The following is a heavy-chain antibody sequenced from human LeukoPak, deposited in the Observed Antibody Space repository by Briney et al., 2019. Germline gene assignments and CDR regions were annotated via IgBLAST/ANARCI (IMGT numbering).Heavy chain of an antibody. CDR1: GYTFTGYY. J-gene: IGHJ4*02. D-gene: IGHD4-17*01. CDR3: ARDSDGDPYFDY. CDR2: INPNSGGT. Sequence: ASVKVSCKTSGYTFTGYYMHWVRRAPGQGLEWMGWINPNSGGTNYAQKFQGRVTMTRDTSISTAYMELSRLRSDDTAVYYCARDSDGDPYFDYWGQGTLVTVSS. V-gene: IGHV1-2*02.